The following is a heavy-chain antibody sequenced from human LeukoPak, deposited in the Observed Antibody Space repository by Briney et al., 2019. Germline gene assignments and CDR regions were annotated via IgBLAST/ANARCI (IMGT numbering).Heavy chain of an antibody. Sequence: QSGGSLRLSRAASGNTFSSYAMSLVRQAPGEGLEWVSSVSGGGGSTYYADSVKGRFTLSRDNSKNTRYLQMNSLRAEDTAVYYCAKDRVTTVTTPFDYWGQGTLVTVSS. CDR1: GNTFSSYA. D-gene: IGHD4-17*01. J-gene: IGHJ4*02. V-gene: IGHV3-23*01. CDR3: AKDRVTTVTTPFDY. CDR2: VSGGGGST.